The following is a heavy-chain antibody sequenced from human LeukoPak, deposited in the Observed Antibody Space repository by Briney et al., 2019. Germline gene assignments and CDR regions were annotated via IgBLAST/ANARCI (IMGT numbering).Heavy chain of an antibody. CDR1: GFTFSSYG. V-gene: IGHV3-23*01. Sequence: GGSLRLSCAASGFTFSSYGMSWVRQAPGKGLEWVSAISTTGGTTYYADSVKGRFTISRDNSKNSLYLEMNSLRVEDTAIYYCARDATTAIGTVYMDVWGKGTTVTVSS. CDR2: ISTTGGTT. D-gene: IGHD1-1*01. J-gene: IGHJ6*03. CDR3: ARDATTAIGTVYMDV.